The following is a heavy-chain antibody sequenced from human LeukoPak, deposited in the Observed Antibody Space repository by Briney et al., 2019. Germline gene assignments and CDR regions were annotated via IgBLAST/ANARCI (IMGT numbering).Heavy chain of an antibody. V-gene: IGHV5-51*01. CDR3: ARQKSWIQPSHSDY. D-gene: IGHD5-18*01. J-gene: IGHJ4*02. CDR1: GYSFSTYW. CDR2: IYPGDSNT. Sequence: GESLKISCKGSGYSFSTYWIAWVRQMPGKDLEWMGIIYPGDSNTKYSPSFQGQVTFSADKSITTAYLQWSSLKASDTAMYYCARQKSWIQPSHSDYWGQGTLVTVSS.